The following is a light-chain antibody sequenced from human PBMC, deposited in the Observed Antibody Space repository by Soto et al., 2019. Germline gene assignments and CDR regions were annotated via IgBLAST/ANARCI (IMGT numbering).Light chain of an antibody. CDR2: EVS. Sequence: QSVLTQPASVSGSPGRSITISCTGSTSDVGAYNYVSWYKHHPGQAPQLMIYEVSNRPSGVSNRFSGSKSGNTASLTISGLQADDEGDYYCSSKTSSSSPFVFGTGTKLTVL. J-gene: IGLJ1*01. V-gene: IGLV2-14*01. CDR1: TSDVGAYNY. CDR3: SSKTSSSSPFV.